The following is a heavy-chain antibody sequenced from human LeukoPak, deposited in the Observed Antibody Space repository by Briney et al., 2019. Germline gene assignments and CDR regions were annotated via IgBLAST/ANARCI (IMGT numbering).Heavy chain of an antibody. V-gene: IGHV4-59*12. J-gene: IGHJ5*02. CDR1: GGSISSYY. Sequence: PSETLSLTCTVSGGSISSYYWSWIRQPPGKGLEWIGYIYYSGSTNYNPPLKSRFTISVDTSKNQFSLKLSSVTAADTAVYYCARDVGSSGYYVYDWFDPWGQGTLVTVSS. D-gene: IGHD3-22*01. CDR3: ARDVGSSGYYVYDWFDP. CDR2: IYYSGST.